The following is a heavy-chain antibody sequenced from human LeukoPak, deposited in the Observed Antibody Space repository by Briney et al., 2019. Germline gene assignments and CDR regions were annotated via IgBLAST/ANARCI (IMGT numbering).Heavy chain of an antibody. CDR1: GFXFSSYA. CDR2: ISGSGGSA. Sequence: GGSLRLSCAASGFXFSSYAMSWVRQAPGKGLEWVSAISGSGGSAYYADSVKGRFTISRDNSKNTLYLQMNSLRAEDTAVYYCAKLRIAMVRGAFDYWGQGTLVTVSS. D-gene: IGHD3-10*01. CDR3: AKLRIAMVRGAFDY. J-gene: IGHJ4*02. V-gene: IGHV3-23*01.